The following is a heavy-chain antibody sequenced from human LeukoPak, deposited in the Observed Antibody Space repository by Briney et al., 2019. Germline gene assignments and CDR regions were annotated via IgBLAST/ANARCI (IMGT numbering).Heavy chain of an antibody. CDR1: GFTFSSYE. J-gene: IGHJ4*02. V-gene: IGHV3-48*03. D-gene: IGHD2-2*01. Sequence: PGGSLRLSCAASGFTFSSYEMNWVRQAPGKGLEWVSSISSSGITKYYADSVKGRLSTSRDNAKSSVFLQMNSLTVEDTAVYYCARDRNAYCSKTTCTNYFDYWGQGILVTVST. CDR2: ISSSGITK. CDR3: ARDRNAYCSKTTCTNYFDY.